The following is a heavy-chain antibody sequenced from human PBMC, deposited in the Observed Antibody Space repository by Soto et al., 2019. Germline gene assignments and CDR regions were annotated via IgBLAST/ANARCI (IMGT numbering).Heavy chain of an antibody. CDR2: IKMDASEK. CDR1: VFTFGSYW. V-gene: IGHV3-7*01. Sequence: GALRLSCAASVFTFGSYWMSWVRQAPGKGLEWLATIKMDASEKKYVDSVKGRFTISRDNAKNSLYLQMNSLRAEDTAVYYCARDFGEHGYSLDYWGQGTLVTVSS. D-gene: IGHD4-4*01. CDR3: ARDFGEHGYSLDY. J-gene: IGHJ4*02.